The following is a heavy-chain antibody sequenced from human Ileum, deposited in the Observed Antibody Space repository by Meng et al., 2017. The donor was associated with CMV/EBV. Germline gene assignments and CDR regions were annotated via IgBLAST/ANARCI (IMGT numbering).Heavy chain of an antibody. CDR2: IYWDDDK. J-gene: IGHJ1*01. V-gene: IGHV2-5*02. Sequence: QITLKESGPTLVTPTQTLAATCTFSGFSLSTSGVGGGWIRQPPGKALEWLALIYWDDDKRYSPSLKSRLTITKDTSKNQVVLTMTNMDPVDTATYYCAHRRGIEEYFQHWGQGTLVTVSS. CDR3: AHRRGIEEYFQH. D-gene: IGHD6-13*01. CDR1: GFSLSTSGVG.